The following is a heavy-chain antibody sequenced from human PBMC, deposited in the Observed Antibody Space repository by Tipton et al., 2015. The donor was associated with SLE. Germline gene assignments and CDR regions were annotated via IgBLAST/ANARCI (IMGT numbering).Heavy chain of an antibody. V-gene: IGHV4-61*09. CDR1: GGSISSGSYY. CDR3: ARGSGYGYGDDAFDI. D-gene: IGHD5-18*01. CDR2: IYTSGST. Sequence: TLSLTCTVSGGSISSGSYYWSRIRQPAGKGLEWIGYIYTSGSTNYNPSLKSRVTTSVDTSKNQFSLKLSSVTAADTAVYYCARGSGYGYGDDAFDIWGQGKMVIVSS. J-gene: IGHJ3*02.